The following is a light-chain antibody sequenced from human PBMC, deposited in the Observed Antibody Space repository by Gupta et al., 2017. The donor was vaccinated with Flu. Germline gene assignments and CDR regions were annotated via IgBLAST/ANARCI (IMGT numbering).Light chain of an antibody. Sequence: PASLSAAVGDRVTSTCRASRSISDYLNWYQQKPGKAPKLLIHAASSLQSGVPLRFSGSGTGTDFTLTISRLQPEDFGTYYCQQSYSTSFTFGGGTKVEIK. CDR3: QQSYSTSFT. J-gene: IGKJ4*01. CDR2: AAS. V-gene: IGKV1-39*01. CDR1: RSISDY.